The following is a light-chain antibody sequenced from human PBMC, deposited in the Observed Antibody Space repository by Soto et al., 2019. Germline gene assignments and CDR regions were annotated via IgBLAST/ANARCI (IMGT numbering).Light chain of an antibody. CDR2: GAS. J-gene: IGKJ1*01. CDR3: QHYGSSRT. Sequence: EIVVTQSPCTLSLSLGERATLSCRASQSVSSSYLAWYQHTPGQAHRLLIYGASSRATGLPDRFSGSGSGKDFTLTISIQAPEVFAVYFCQHYGSSRTFGQGTKVEIK. V-gene: IGKV3-20*01. CDR1: QSVSSSY.